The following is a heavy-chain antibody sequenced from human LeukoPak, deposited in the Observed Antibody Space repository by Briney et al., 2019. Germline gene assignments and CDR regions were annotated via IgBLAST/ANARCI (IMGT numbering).Heavy chain of an antibody. V-gene: IGHV1-2*06. CDR1: GYTFTGYY. CDR2: INPNSGGT. D-gene: IGHD6-19*01. J-gene: IGHJ4*02. CDR3: ATVFKGSGWYGEIDY. Sequence: ASVKVSXKASGYTFTGYYMHWVRQAPGQGLEWMGRINPNSGGTNYAQKFQGRVTMTRDTSISTAYMELSRLRSDDTAVYYCATVFKGSGWYGEIDYWGQGTLVTVSS.